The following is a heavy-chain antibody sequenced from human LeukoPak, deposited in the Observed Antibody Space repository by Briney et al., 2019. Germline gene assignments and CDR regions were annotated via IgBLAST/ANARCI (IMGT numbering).Heavy chain of an antibody. CDR2: ISGSGGST. Sequence: PGGSLRLSCAASGFTFDSYAMNWVRQAPGKGLEWVSAISGSGGSTYYADSVKGRFTISRDNSKNTLYLQMNSLRAEDTAMYYCAKKLSGSGWIFDYWGRGTLVTVSS. V-gene: IGHV3-23*01. D-gene: IGHD6-19*01. J-gene: IGHJ4*02. CDR3: AKKLSGSGWIFDY. CDR1: GFTFDSYA.